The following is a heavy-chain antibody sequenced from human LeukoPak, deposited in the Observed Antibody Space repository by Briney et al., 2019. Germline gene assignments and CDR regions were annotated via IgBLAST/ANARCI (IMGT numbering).Heavy chain of an antibody. V-gene: IGHV4-4*07. J-gene: IGHJ4*02. Sequence: SETLSLTCTVSGDSISSYYWSWIRQPAGKGLEWIGRIYTSGSTNYNPSLKSRVTMSVDTSKNQFSLKLSSVTAADTAVYYCARDSRTLGSDFDYWGQGTLVTVSS. CDR2: IYTSGST. CDR3: ARDSRTLGSDFDY. D-gene: IGHD2-15*01. CDR1: GDSISSYY.